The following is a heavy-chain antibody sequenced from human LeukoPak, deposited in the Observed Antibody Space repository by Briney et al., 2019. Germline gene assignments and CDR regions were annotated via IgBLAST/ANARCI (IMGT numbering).Heavy chain of an antibody. Sequence: SETLSLTCNVSGDSISTYYWSWIRQPPGKGLEWIGYIYYSGSTNYNPSLKSRITISVDTSKNQFSLKLSSMTAADTAVYYCARVRGYFDDWGQGTLVTVSS. V-gene: IGHV4-59*01. D-gene: IGHD3-10*01. CDR3: ARVRGYFDD. CDR1: GDSISTYY. J-gene: IGHJ4*02. CDR2: IYYSGST.